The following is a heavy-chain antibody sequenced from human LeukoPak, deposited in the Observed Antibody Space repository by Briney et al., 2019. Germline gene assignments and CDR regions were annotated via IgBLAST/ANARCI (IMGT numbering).Heavy chain of an antibody. CDR3: ARHQEYYDILTGYTD. D-gene: IGHD3-9*01. J-gene: IGHJ4*02. CDR1: GGSTSSYY. Sequence: PSETLSLTCTVSGGSTSSYYWSWIRQPPGKGLEWIGYIYYSGSTNYNPSLKSRVTISVGTSKNQFSLKLSSVTAADTAVYYCARHQEYYDILTGYTDWGQGTLVTVSS. CDR2: IYYSGST. V-gene: IGHV4-59*08.